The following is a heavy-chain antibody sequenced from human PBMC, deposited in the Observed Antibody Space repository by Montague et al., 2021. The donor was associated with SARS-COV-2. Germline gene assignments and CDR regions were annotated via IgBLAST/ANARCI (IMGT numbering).Heavy chain of an antibody. CDR2: IYTGGHV. V-gene: IGHV4-4*07. Sequence: SETLSLTCSVSGDSISRYYWSWIRQSDGKGLEWIGRIYTGGHVNYNPALQSRVSMSVATSKSQVSLNVTSVTAADTAVYYCARAIWHLDVWGRGILVTVSS. CDR1: GDSISRYY. CDR3: ARAIWHLDV. J-gene: IGHJ2*01.